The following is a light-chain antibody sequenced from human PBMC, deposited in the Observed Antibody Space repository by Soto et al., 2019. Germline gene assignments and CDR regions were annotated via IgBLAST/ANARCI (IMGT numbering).Light chain of an antibody. V-gene: IGKV3-11*01. CDR2: DAS. Sequence: EIVLTQSPATLSLSPGERVTLSCRASQSVSSYLAWYQQKPGQAPRLLIYDASNRAPGIPARFSGSGSGTDFTLTISSLEPEDFAVYYCQQRSNWPLLTLGGGTKVEIK. CDR3: QQRSNWPLLT. J-gene: IGKJ4*01. CDR1: QSVSSY.